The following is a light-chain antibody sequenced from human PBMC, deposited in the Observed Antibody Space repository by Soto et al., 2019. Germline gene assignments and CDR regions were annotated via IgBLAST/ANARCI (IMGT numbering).Light chain of an antibody. Sequence: EVVMTQSPVTLSVPRGERATLSCRASQSITTNLAWYQQKPGQAPRLLIYGASTRATGVPARFSGSGSGTQFTLTISSLQSEDFALYYCQQYNDWPPKRTFGQGTRVDFK. J-gene: IGKJ1*01. CDR1: QSITTN. CDR2: GAS. V-gene: IGKV3-15*01. CDR3: QQYNDWPPKRT.